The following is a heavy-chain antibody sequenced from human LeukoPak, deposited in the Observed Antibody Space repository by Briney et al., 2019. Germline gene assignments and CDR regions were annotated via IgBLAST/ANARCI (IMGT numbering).Heavy chain of an antibody. Sequence: PSETLSLTCTVSGGSISGYYWSWVRQLPGKGLEWIADIYYSGGTNYNPSLKSRVTISVDTSKNHFSLKLSSVTAADTAVYYCARGTSNYDFWSGYYIYFDYWGQGTLVTVSS. CDR1: GGSISGYY. CDR3: ARGTSNYDFWSGYYIYFDY. V-gene: IGHV4-59*08. J-gene: IGHJ4*02. D-gene: IGHD3-3*01. CDR2: IYYSGGT.